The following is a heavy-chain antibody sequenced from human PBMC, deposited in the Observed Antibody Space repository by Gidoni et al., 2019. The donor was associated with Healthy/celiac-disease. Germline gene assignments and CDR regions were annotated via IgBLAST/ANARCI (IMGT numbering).Heavy chain of an antibody. CDR3: ARDSSRIAAAGKGGLRY. CDR1: SYA. Sequence: SYAMHWVRQVPGKGLEWVAVISYDGSNKYYADSVKGRFTISRDNSKNTLYLQMNSLRAEDTAVYYCARDSSRIAAAGKGGLRYWGQGTLVTVSS. D-gene: IGHD6-13*01. J-gene: IGHJ4*02. V-gene: IGHV3-30-3*01. CDR2: ISYDGSNK.